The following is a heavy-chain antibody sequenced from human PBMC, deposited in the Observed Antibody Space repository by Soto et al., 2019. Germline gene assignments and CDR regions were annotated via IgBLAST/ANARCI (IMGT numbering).Heavy chain of an antibody. J-gene: IGHJ4*02. CDR3: ARGDSDVLTGHHPLDY. Sequence: QVQLVQSGAEVKKPGASVKVSCKASGYTLTSYYMHWVRQAPGQGLAWMGIINPSGGSTSYAQNYQDRITLTRDTSTTTVYMELSSLRFEDTAVYFCARGDSDVLTGHHPLDYWGQGTLVTVSS. V-gene: IGHV1-46*01. CDR1: GYTLTSYY. CDR2: INPSGGST. D-gene: IGHD3-9*01.